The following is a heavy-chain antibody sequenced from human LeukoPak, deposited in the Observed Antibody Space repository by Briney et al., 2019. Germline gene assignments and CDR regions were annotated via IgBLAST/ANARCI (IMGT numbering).Heavy chain of an antibody. Sequence: PGGSLRLSCAASGFTFNNYDMTWVRQAPGKGLEWVSGITGGGGSTYYADSVKGRFTISRDNSKNTLDLQMNSLRAEDRAVYYCAKRDVSDSSNYCPLFAHWGQGNLVTVSS. CDR3: AKRDVSDSSNYCPLFAH. CDR1: GFTFNNYD. V-gene: IGHV3-23*01. J-gene: IGHJ4*02. D-gene: IGHD3-22*01. CDR2: ITGGGGST.